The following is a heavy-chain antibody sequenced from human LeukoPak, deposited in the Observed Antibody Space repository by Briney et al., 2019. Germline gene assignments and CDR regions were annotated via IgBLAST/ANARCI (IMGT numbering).Heavy chain of an antibody. V-gene: IGHV3-64*02. D-gene: IGHD5-18*01. Sequence: SCKASGFTFSSYAMHWVRQAPGKGLEYVSGISTNGGSTYYADSVKGRFTISRDNSKNTLFLQMGSLGDEDMAVYYCARGGGRNTAMVWALDYWGQGTLVTVSS. CDR2: ISTNGGST. J-gene: IGHJ4*02. CDR3: ARGGGRNTAMVWALDY. CDR1: GFTFSSYA.